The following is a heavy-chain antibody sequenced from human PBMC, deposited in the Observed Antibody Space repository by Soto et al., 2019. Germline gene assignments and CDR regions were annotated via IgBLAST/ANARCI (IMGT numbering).Heavy chain of an antibody. J-gene: IGHJ4*02. CDR3: ARGSVALGPFDY. CDR2: IYYSGST. Sequence: QVQLQESGPGLVKPSETLSLTCTVSGGSISSYYWSWIRQPPGKGLEWIGYIYYSGSTNYNPSLKSRVTLSVDTSKNQFSLKLSSVTAADTAVYYCARGSVALGPFDYWGQGTLVTVSS. CDR1: GGSISSYY. D-gene: IGHD6-19*01. V-gene: IGHV4-59*01.